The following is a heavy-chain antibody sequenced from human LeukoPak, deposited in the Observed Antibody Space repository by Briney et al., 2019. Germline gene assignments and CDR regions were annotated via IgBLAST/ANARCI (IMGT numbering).Heavy chain of an antibody. CDR2: ISYDGSNK. J-gene: IGHJ6*03. Sequence: PGGSLRLPCAGSGFTFSSYAMHWVRRAPGKGLEGVPVISYDGSNKYYADPVKGRFTISRDNSKNTLYLQMNSLRAEDTAVYYCARDPKHPSRFLGSARRLGYMDVSGKGTTVTVSS. V-gene: IGHV3-30-3*01. CDR1: GFTFSSYA. CDR3: ARDPKHPSRFLGSARRLGYMDV. D-gene: IGHD3-3*01.